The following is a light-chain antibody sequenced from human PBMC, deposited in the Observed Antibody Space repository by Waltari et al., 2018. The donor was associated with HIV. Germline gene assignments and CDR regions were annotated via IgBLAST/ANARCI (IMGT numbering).Light chain of an antibody. J-gene: IGLJ2*01. Sequence: QSALTQPASVSGSPGPSITISCTGTSSDVGGYNYVSWYQHHPGKAPKLLIYEVSNRPSGVSNRFSVSKSDNTASLTISGLQAEDEADYYCSSYTSGTNVIFGGGTKLTVL. CDR3: SSYTSGTNVI. CDR1: SSDVGGYNY. V-gene: IGLV2-14*01. CDR2: EVS.